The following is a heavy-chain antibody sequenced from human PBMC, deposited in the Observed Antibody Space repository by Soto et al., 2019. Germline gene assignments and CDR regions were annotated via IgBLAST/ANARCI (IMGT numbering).Heavy chain of an antibody. V-gene: IGHV4-34*01. CDR1: SGSFSGHY. CDR2: IYHGLSI. Sequence: SETLSLTCTVYSGSFSGHYWSWIRQPPGKGLEWIGEIYHGLSIVYNPSLTSRVTISGDSSKNQFSLKLTSVTAADTAVYYCARHGGYYFDYWGQGALVTVSS. D-gene: IGHD3-16*01. CDR3: ARHGGYYFDY. J-gene: IGHJ4*02.